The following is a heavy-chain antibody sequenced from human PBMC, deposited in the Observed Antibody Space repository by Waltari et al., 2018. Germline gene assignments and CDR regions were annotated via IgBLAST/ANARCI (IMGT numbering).Heavy chain of an antibody. Sequence: QVQLVQSGAEVKKPGASVKVSCKASGYTFSTYYIHWVRQAPGQGLEWMGITTPTGSNTSCAQKFQGIGTMTRDTSTSTVYMVLSSLRSEDTAVYYCARHLSKRRGPIDYWGHGTLVIVSS. CDR2: TTPTGSNT. V-gene: IGHV1-46*01. CDR1: GYTFSTYY. D-gene: IGHD1-1*01. CDR3: ARHLSKRRGPIDY. J-gene: IGHJ4*01.